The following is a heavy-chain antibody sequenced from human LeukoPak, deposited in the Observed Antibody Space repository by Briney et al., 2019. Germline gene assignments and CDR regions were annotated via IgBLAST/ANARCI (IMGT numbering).Heavy chain of an antibody. V-gene: IGHV4-59*08. CDR3: VRRDNTGWNYFDH. Sequence: KPSETLSLTCTVSGGSINSHYWSWIRQPPGKGLQWIGDIYYSERTNYNPSPRSRVTISVDTSKNQLSLKLTSVLAADTAMYYCVRRDNTGWNYFDHWGQGILVTVSS. D-gene: IGHD6-19*01. CDR2: IYYSERT. J-gene: IGHJ4*02. CDR1: GGSINSHY.